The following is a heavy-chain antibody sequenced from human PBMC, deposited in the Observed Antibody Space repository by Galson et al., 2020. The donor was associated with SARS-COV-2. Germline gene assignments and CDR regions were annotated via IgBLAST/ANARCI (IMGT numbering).Heavy chain of an antibody. Sequence: GGSLRLSCAASGFTFSSYGMHWVRQAPGKGLEWVAVIWYDGSNKYYADSVKGRFTISRDNSKNTLYLQMNSLRAEDTAVYYCVRDLVGNYYYMDVWGKGTTVTVSS. CDR1: GFTFSSYG. D-gene: IGHD2-15*01. CDR2: IWYDGSNK. V-gene: IGHV3-33*01. CDR3: VRDLVGNYYYMDV. J-gene: IGHJ6*03.